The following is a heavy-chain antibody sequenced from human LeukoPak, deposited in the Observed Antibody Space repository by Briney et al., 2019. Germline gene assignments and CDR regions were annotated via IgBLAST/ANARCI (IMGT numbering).Heavy chain of an antibody. CDR3: ARHRLSSRDPDYYSYIDV. V-gene: IGHV4-39*01. CDR1: GDSITNSPYY. CDR2: APHSGTS. D-gene: IGHD2/OR15-2a*01. Sequence: PSETLSLTCSVSGDSITNSPYYWGWIRQPPGRSLEWIAVAPHSGTSYYNPSLKSRVTISVDTSKNEFSLKVNSVTATDTGLYYCARHRLSSRDPDYYSYIDVWGRGTTVTVSS. J-gene: IGHJ6*03.